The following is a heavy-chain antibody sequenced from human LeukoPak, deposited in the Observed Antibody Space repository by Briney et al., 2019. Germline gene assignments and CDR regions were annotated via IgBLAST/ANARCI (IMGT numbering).Heavy chain of an antibody. CDR2: ISSSSSTI. V-gene: IGHV3-48*01. J-gene: IGHJ4*02. Sequence: GGSLRLSCAASGFTFSSYSMNWVRQAPGKGLEWVSYISSSSSTIYYADSVKGRFTISRDNSKNTLYLQMNSLRAEDTAVYYCARDTYYYGSGSYYIYWGQGTLVTVSS. CDR3: ARDTYYYGSGSYYIY. D-gene: IGHD3-10*01. CDR1: GFTFSSYS.